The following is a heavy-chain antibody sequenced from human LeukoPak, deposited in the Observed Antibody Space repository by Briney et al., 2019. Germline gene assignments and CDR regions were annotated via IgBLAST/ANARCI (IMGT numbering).Heavy chain of an antibody. CDR3: ARAWVSYNIAAAGIIAWFDP. D-gene: IGHD6-13*01. Sequence: SETLSLTCTVSGGSISSSSYYWGWIRQPPGKGLEWIGSIYYSGSTYYNPSLKSRVTISVDTSKNQFSLKLSSVTAADTAVYYCARAWVSYNIAAAGIIAWFDPWGQGTLVTVSS. J-gene: IGHJ5*02. CDR1: GGSISSSSYY. CDR2: IYYSGST. V-gene: IGHV4-39*07.